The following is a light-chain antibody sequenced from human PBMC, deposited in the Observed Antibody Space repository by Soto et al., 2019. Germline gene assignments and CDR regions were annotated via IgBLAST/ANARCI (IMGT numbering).Light chain of an antibody. CDR1: QGISSD. CDR2: ATS. Sequence: DIQLTQSPFFLSASVGDRVTITCRASQGISSDLAWYQQKPGKAPKVLIYATSTLQSGVPSRFSGSGSGTEFPLTISSLQPEDFATYYCQQLNSFPFTFGQGTKLDIK. V-gene: IGKV1-9*01. J-gene: IGKJ2*01. CDR3: QQLNSFPFT.